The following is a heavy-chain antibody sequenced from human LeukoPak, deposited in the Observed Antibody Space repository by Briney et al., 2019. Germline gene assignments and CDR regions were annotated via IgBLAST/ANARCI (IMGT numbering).Heavy chain of an antibody. Sequence: ASVKVSCKASGYTFTSHYMHWVRQAPGQGLEWMGIINPSGGSTSYAQKFQGRVTMTRDTSTSTVYMELSSLRSEDTAVYYCARGELVGLGATSAGWFDPWGQGTLVTVSS. CDR1: GYTFTSHY. J-gene: IGHJ5*02. CDR3: ARGELVGLGATSAGWFDP. D-gene: IGHD1-26*01. CDR2: INPSGGST. V-gene: IGHV1-46*01.